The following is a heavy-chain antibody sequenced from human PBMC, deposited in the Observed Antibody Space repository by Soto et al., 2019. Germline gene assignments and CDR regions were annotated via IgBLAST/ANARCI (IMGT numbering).Heavy chain of an antibody. Sequence: VQLQQWGAGLLKPSETLSLTCAVYGGSFSGYYWSWIRQPPGKGLEWVSVIYSGGSTYYADSVKGRFTISRDNSKNTLYLQMNSLRAEDTAVYYCARDLGQQLTYWGQGTLVTVSS. CDR3: ARDLGQQLTY. D-gene: IGHD6-13*01. CDR2: IYSGGST. V-gene: IGHV3-66*01. J-gene: IGHJ4*02. CDR1: GGSFSGYY.